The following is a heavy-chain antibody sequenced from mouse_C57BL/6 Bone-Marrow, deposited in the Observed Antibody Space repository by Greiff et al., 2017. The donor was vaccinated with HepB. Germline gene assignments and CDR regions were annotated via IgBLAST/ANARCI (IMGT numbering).Heavy chain of an antibody. CDR1: GFTFSNYW. D-gene: IGHD4-1*01. J-gene: IGHJ2*01. Sequence: EVKVEESGGGLVQPGGSMKLSCVASGFTFSNYWMNWVRQSPEKGLEWVAQIRLKSDNYATHYAESVKGRFTISRDDSKSSVYLQMNNLRAEDTGIYYCPANWDVGDYFDYWGQGTTLTVSS. CDR2: IRLKSDNYAT. CDR3: PANWDVGDYFDY. V-gene: IGHV6-3*01.